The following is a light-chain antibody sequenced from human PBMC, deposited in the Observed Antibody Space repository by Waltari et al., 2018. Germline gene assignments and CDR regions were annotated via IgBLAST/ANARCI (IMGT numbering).Light chain of an antibody. V-gene: IGKV3-11*01. Sequence: IVLTQSPPTLSLFPGECATLSFIASHNVATHFPWYQQKPGQAPRVLIDDASTRATGIPARFSGRGSGTDFSLTISTLEPEDFAIDYCHQRSARDTFGQGTRLEIK. CDR3: HQRSARDT. CDR1: HNVATH. J-gene: IGKJ5*01. CDR2: DAS.